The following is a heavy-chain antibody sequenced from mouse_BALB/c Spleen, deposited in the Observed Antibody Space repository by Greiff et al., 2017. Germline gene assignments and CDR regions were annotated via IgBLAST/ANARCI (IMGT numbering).Heavy chain of an antibody. D-gene: IGHD1-1*01. CDR3: ARWGDVVVAY. J-gene: IGHJ3*01. CDR2: INPSNGGT. Sequence: QVQLQQSGAELVKPGASVKLSCKASGYTFTSYYMYWVKQRPGQGLEWIGEINPSNGGTNFNEKFKDKATLTADKSSSTAYMQLSSLTSEDSAVYYCARWGDVVVAYWGQGTLVTVSA. CDR1: GYTFTSYY. V-gene: IGHV1S81*02.